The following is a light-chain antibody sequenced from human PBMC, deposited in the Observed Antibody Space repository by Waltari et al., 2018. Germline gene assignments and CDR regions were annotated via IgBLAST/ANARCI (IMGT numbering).Light chain of an antibody. CDR3: QQYDNRPIT. CDR1: QDITNY. V-gene: IGKV1-33*01. J-gene: IGKJ5*01. Sequence: QMTQSPSSLSASVGARVTITCQASQDITNYLNWYQQKPGKAPKLLIFDASNLETGVPSRFSGGGSGTDFTFTISSLQPGDIATYYCQQYDNRPITFGQGTRLEIK. CDR2: DAS.